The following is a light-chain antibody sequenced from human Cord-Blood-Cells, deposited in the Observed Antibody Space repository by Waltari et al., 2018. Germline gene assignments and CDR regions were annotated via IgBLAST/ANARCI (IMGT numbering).Light chain of an antibody. Sequence: QSVLTQPPSVSEAPRQRVTISCSGSSSNIGNNAVNWYQQLPGKAPKLLIYYDDLLPSGVSDRFSGSKSGTSASRAISGLQSEDEADYYCAAWDDSLKVFGGGTKLTVL. J-gene: IGLJ3*02. CDR1: SSNIGNNA. CDR2: YDD. V-gene: IGLV1-36*01. CDR3: AAWDDSLKV.